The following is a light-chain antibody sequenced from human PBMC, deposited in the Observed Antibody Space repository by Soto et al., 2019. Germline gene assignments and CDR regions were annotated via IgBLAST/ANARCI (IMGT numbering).Light chain of an antibody. Sequence: EIVLTQSPATLSLSPLDRXTLXCRASQSVSSYLAWYQQKPGQAPRLLIYDASNRATGIPARFSGSGSGTDFTLAISSLEPEDFAVYYCQQYNNWRTFGQGTKVDIK. J-gene: IGKJ1*01. CDR1: QSVSSY. CDR2: DAS. CDR3: QQYNNWRT. V-gene: IGKV3-11*01.